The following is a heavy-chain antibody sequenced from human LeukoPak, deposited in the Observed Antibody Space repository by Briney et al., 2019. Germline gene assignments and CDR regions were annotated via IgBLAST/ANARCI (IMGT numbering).Heavy chain of an antibody. CDR2: FDPEDGET. CDR1: GYTLTELS. J-gene: IGHJ5*02. CDR3: ARGRRLEGGIDP. V-gene: IGHV1-24*01. Sequence: ASVKVSCKVSGYTLTELSMNWVRQAPGKGLEWMGGFDPEDGETIYAQKFQGRVTMTEDTSTDTAYMELSSLRSEDTAVYYCARGRRLEGGIDPWGQGTLVTVSS. D-gene: IGHD4-17*01.